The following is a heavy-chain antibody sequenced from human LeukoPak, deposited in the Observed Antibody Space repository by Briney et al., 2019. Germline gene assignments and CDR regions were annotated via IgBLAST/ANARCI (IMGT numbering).Heavy chain of an antibody. V-gene: IGHV3-30*18. D-gene: IGHD6-13*01. J-gene: IGHJ6*02. Sequence: GRSLRLSCAASGFTFSSYSMHWVRQAPGKGLEWVAVISYDGSNKYYADSVKGRFTISRDNSKNTLYLQMNSLRAEDTAVYYCAKDGEQQLVIGAFYYYGMDVWGQGTTVTVSS. CDR1: GFTFSSYS. CDR3: AKDGEQQLVIGAFYYYGMDV. CDR2: ISYDGSNK.